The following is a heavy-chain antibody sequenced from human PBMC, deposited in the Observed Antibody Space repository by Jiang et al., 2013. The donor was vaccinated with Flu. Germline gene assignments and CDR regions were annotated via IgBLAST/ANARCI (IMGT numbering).Heavy chain of an antibody. D-gene: IGHD6-13*01. Sequence: LLKPSETLSLTCAVYGGSFSGYYWSWIRQPPGKGLEWIGEINHSGSTNYNPSLKSRVTISVDTSKNQFSLKLSSVTAADTAVYYCAMQLGAWGQGTLVTVSS. CDR3: AMQLGA. CDR1: GGSFSGYY. J-gene: IGHJ4*02. V-gene: IGHV4-34*01. CDR2: INHSGST.